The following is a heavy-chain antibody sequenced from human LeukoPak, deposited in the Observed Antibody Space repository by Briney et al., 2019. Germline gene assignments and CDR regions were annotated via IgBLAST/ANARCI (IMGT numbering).Heavy chain of an antibody. CDR1: GFTFSSYA. D-gene: IGHD1-1*01. CDR2: ISGTGFST. CDR3: ARELNQLEPSNWFDP. J-gene: IGHJ5*02. Sequence: GGSLRLSCAASGFTFSSYAMSWVRQAPGKGLEWVSGISGTGFSTYYADSVKGRFTISRDNSKNTLHLQMISLRSEDTAVYYCARELNQLEPSNWFDPWGQGTLVTVSS. V-gene: IGHV3-23*01.